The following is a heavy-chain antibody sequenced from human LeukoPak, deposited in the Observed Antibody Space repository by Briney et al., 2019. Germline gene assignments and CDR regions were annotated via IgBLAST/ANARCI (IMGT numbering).Heavy chain of an antibody. CDR3: ARAKGN. J-gene: IGHJ1*01. V-gene: IGHV3-66*01. Sequence: GGSLRLSCAASGFIVSSNYMSWVRQAPGKGLEWVSLIYSDGNSHYADSVKGRFTISRDNSKNTLYLQMNSLRAEDTAVYFCARAKGNWGQGTLVTVSS. CDR1: GFIVSSNY. CDR2: IYSDGNS.